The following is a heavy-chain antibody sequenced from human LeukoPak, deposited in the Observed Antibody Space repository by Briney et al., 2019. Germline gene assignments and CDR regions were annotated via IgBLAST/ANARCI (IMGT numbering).Heavy chain of an antibody. Sequence: ASVKVSCKASGYTFTSFGISWVRQAPGQGPEWMGWISAYNGNTNYVQNLQGRVTMTTDTSTNTAYMELRSLTSDDTAVYYCARLGSAAWGQGTLVTVSS. V-gene: IGHV1-18*01. J-gene: IGHJ5*02. CDR2: ISAYNGNT. CDR1: GYTFTSFG. D-gene: IGHD6-25*01. CDR3: ARLGSAA.